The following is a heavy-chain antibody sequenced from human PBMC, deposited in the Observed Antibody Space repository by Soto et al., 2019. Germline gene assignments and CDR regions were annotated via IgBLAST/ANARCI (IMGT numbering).Heavy chain of an antibody. V-gene: IGHV4-30-4*01. CDR3: ARWDTAMGSFDY. CDR1: GGSISSGDCY. D-gene: IGHD5-18*01. CDR2: IYYSGST. J-gene: IGHJ4*02. Sequence: SETLSLTCTVSGGSISSGDCYWSWIRQPPGKGLEWIGYIYYSGSTYYNPSLKSRVTISVDTSKNQFSLKLSSVTAADTAVYYCARWDTAMGSFDYWGQGTLVTVSS.